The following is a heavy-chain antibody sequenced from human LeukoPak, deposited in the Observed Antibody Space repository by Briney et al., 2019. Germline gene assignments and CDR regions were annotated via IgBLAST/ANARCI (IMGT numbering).Heavy chain of an antibody. D-gene: IGHD6-13*01. V-gene: IGHV3-23*01. J-gene: IGHJ5*02. Sequence: GGSLRLSCAASGFTFSSYAMSWVRQAPGKGLEWVSAISGSGGSTYYADSVKGRFTISRDNSKNTLYLQMNSLRAEDTAVYYCAKEGSSWSLKNNWFDPWGQGTLVTVSS. CDR2: ISGSGGST. CDR1: GFTFSSYA. CDR3: AKEGSSWSLKNNWFDP.